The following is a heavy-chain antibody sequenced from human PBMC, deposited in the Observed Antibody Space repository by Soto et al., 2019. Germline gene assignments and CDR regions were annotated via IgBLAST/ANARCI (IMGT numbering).Heavy chain of an antibody. CDR1: DGFIGSSGYY. CDR3: ARLSGAAAEEYFQH. J-gene: IGHJ1*01. CDR2: IYYSGST. D-gene: IGHD2-2*01. Sequence: SEPLSLPCTVSDGFIGSSGYYWGWIRKPPGKGLEWIGNIYYSGSTYYNPSLKSRITISVDTSKNQFSLKLSSVTAADTAVYYCARLSGAAAEEYFQHWGQGTLVTVSS. V-gene: IGHV4-39*01.